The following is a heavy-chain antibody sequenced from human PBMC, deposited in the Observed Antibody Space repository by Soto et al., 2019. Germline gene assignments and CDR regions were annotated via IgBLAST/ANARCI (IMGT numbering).Heavy chain of an antibody. CDR2: IYHSGST. Sequence: TLSLTCAVSGGSISSGGYSWSWIRQPPGKGLEWIGYIYHSGSTYYNPSLKSRVTISVDRSKNQFSLKLSSVTAADTAVYYCARAKQEWLVPYFDDWGQGTLVTVSS. V-gene: IGHV4-30-2*01. CDR3: ARAKQEWLVPYFDD. D-gene: IGHD6-19*01. CDR1: GGSISSGGYS. J-gene: IGHJ4*02.